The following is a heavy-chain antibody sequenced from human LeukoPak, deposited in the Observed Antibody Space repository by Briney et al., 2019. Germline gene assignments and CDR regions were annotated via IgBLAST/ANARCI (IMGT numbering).Heavy chain of an antibody. Sequence: PSETLSLTCTVSYGSIGSYYWNWFRQPPGKGLEWIGYIHYSGTTNYNPSLKGRVTISVDTSKNQFSLKLTSVTAADTAVYYCARDTYDSRGYSFDYWGHGTLVTVSS. V-gene: IGHV4-59*01. CDR3: ARDTYDSRGYSFDY. J-gene: IGHJ4*01. CDR1: YGSIGSYY. D-gene: IGHD3-22*01. CDR2: IHYSGTT.